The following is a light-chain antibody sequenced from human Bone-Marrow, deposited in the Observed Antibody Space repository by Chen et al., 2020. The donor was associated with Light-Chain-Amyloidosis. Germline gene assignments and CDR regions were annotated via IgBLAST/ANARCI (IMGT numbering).Light chain of an antibody. V-gene: IGLV3-21*02. CDR2: DDS. Sequence: SYVLTQPSSVSVAPGQTATIASGGNNIGSTSVHWYQQTPGQAPLLGVYDDSDRPSGIPERLSGSNSGNTATLTISRVEAGDEADYYCQVWDRSSDRPVFGGGTKLTVL. J-gene: IGLJ3*02. CDR3: QVWDRSSDRPV. CDR1: NIGSTS.